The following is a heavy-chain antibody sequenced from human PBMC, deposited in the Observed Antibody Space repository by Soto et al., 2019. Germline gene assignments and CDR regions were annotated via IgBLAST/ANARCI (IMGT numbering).Heavy chain of an antibody. D-gene: IGHD1-26*01. CDR3: ARAGVGATPNDY. J-gene: IGHJ4*02. CDR2: ISAYNGNT. V-gene: IGHV1-18*01. CDR1: GYTFTSYG. Sequence: ASVKVSCKASGYTFTSYGISWVRQAPGQGLEWMGWISAYNGNTNYAQKLQGRVTITRDTSASTAYMELSSLRSEDTAVYYCARAGVGATPNDYWGQGTLVTVSS.